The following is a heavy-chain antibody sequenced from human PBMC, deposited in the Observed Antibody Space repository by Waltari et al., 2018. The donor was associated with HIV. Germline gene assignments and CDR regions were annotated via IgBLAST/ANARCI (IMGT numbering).Heavy chain of an antibody. CDR3: ARVPQQLVLSSYWYFDL. J-gene: IGHJ2*01. V-gene: IGHV4-59*01. D-gene: IGHD6-13*01. Sequence: QVQLQESGPGLVKPSETLSLTCTISGGSIRNSYWSWIRQPPGKGLEWIGSLFYTGGPNYNPSLESRVTISVDTSKNQFSLKLSSVTAADTAVYYCARVPQQLVLSSYWYFDLWGRGTLVTVSS. CDR2: LFYTGGP. CDR1: GGSIRNSY.